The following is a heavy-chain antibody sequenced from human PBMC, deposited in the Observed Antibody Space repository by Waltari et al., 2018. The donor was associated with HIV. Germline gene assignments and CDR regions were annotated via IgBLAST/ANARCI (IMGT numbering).Heavy chain of an antibody. V-gene: IGHV4-38-2*01. J-gene: IGHJ4*02. CDR3: ARVYGYSGSYPGAPDDY. CDR1: GYSIRRGYY. CDR2: ISHSGST. D-gene: IGHD1-26*01. Sequence: QVQLQESGPGLVKPSETLSLTCAGTGYSIRRGYYWGWIRQPPRKGLEWIGSISHSGSTYSNPSLKSRVTISVDTSKNQFSLKLSSVTAADTAVYYCARVYGYSGSYPGAPDDYWGQGTLVTVSS.